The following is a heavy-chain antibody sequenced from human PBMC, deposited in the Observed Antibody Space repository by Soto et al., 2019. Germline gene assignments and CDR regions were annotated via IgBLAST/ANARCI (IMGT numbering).Heavy chain of an antibody. D-gene: IGHD2-8*01. V-gene: IGHV4-59*01. CDR1: GGSFSGYH. CDR3: ARERLEGMVYNWFDP. CDR2: IYYSGST. J-gene: IGHJ5*02. Sequence: SETLSLTCAVYGGSFSGYHWSWIRQPPGKGLEWIGYIYYSGSTNYNPSLKSRVTISVDTSKNQFSLKLSSVTAADTAVYYCARERLEGMVYNWFDPWGQGTLVTVSS.